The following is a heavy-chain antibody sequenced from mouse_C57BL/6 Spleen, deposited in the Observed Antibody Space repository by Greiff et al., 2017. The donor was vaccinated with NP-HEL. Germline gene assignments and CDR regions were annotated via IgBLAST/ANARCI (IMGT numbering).Heavy chain of an antibody. CDR1: GYTFTDYE. V-gene: IGHV1-15*01. J-gene: IGHJ3*01. CDR3: TRSRYDYDPFFAY. D-gene: IGHD2-4*01. Sequence: VQLQQSGAELVRPGASVTLSCKASGYTFTDYEMHWVKQTPVHGLEWIGAIDPETGGTAYNQKFKGKAILTADKSSSTAYMELSSLTSEDSAVYYCTRSRYDYDPFFAYWGQGTLVTVSA. CDR2: IDPETGGT.